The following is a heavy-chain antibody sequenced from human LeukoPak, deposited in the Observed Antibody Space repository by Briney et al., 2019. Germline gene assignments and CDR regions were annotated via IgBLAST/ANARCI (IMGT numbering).Heavy chain of an antibody. CDR3: ARVPDYYDSSGYYQDY. CDR1: GYTFTGYY. CDR2: INPNSGGT. Sequence: ASVKVSCKASGYTFTGYYMPWVRQAPGQGLEWMGWINPNSGGTNYAQKFQGRVTMTRDTSISTAYMELSRLRSDDTAVYYCARVPDYYDSSGYYQDYWGQGTLVTVSS. V-gene: IGHV1-2*02. J-gene: IGHJ4*02. D-gene: IGHD3-22*01.